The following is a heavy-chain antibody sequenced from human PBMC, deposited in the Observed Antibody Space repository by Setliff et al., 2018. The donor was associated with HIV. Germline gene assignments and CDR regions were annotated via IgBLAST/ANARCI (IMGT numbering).Heavy chain of an antibody. D-gene: IGHD5-18*01. V-gene: IGHV4-34*01. Sequence: PSETLSLTCAVYGGSLRGYYWRWVRQSPLKGLEWIGEISHTGNINYNTALSNRVTVSVDTSKNQFSLKMTSVTAADTALYYCSNWNTTIDEDAWGQGTLVTV. J-gene: IGHJ5*02. CDR2: ISHTGNI. CDR1: GGSLRGYY. CDR3: SNWNTTIDEDA.